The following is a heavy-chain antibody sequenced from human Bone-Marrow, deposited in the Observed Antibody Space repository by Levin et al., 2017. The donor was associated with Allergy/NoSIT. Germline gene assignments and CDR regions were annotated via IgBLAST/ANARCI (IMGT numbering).Heavy chain of an antibody. CDR2: IHYGGTT. CDR1: GASISSTDYY. J-gene: IGHJ4*02. V-gene: IGHV4-39*01. D-gene: IGHD3-22*01. CDR3: AGGAFYDTTAYSPVDS. Sequence: MSSETLSLTCTVSGASISSTDYYWGWLRQPPGGRLEWIGNIHYGGTTYYYPSLRSRVTISVDTSNNQFSLRLSSVTAADAAVYFCAGGAFYDTTAYSPVDSWGLGTLVTVSS.